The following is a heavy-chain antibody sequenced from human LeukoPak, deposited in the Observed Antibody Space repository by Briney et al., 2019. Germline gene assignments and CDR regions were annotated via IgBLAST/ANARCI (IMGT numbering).Heavy chain of an antibody. V-gene: IGHV5-51*01. D-gene: IGHD7-27*01. Sequence: GESLKISCKGSGYSFTSYWIGWVRQMPGKGLEWMGIKYPGDSDTRYSPSFQGQVTISADKSISTAYLQWSSLKASDTAMYYCASSNWGSGYYYYGMDVWGQGTTVTVSS. CDR2: KYPGDSDT. CDR3: ASSNWGSGYYYYGMDV. J-gene: IGHJ6*02. CDR1: GYSFTSYW.